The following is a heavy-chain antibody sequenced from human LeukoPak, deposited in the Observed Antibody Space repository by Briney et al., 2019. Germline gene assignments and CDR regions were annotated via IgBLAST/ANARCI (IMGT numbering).Heavy chain of an antibody. J-gene: IGHJ4*02. Sequence: GGSLRLSCAASGFTFSTYGIHWVRQAPGKGLEWVAFIRYDGSNTYYADSVKGRFTISRDNAKNSLYLQMNSLRAEDTAVYYCARLKTGDKNFDYWGQGTLVTVSS. V-gene: IGHV3-30*02. CDR2: IRYDGSNT. CDR1: GFTFSTYG. D-gene: IGHD7-27*01. CDR3: ARLKTGDKNFDY.